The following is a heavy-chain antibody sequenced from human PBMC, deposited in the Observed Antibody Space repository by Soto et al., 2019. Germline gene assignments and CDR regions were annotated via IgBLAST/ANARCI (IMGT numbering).Heavy chain of an antibody. CDR3: ARGEATVTTSDYYYYYMDV. D-gene: IGHD4-17*01. CDR1: GYTFTSYD. V-gene: IGHV1-8*01. Sequence: ASVKVSCKASGYTFTSYDINWVRQSTGQELEWMGWMNPNSGNTGYAQKFQGRVTMTRNTSISTAYMELSSLRSEDTAVYYCARGEATVTTSDYYYYYMDVWGKGTTVTVS. CDR2: MNPNSGNT. J-gene: IGHJ6*03.